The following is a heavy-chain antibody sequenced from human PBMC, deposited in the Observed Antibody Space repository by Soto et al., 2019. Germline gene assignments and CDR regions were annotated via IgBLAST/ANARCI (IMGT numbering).Heavy chain of an antibody. CDR1: GFTFGSNW. D-gene: IGHD3-10*01. CDR2: IKQDGSEK. CDR3: ARDPARGTMDV. J-gene: IGHJ6*03. Sequence: EVQLVESGGGLVQPGGSLRLSCAASGFTFGSNWMSWVRQAPGKGLEWVANIKQDGSEKYYVDSVRGRFTISRDNAKNSLYLQMNRLGAEDTAVYYCARDPARGTMDVWGKGTTVTVSS. V-gene: IGHV3-7*01.